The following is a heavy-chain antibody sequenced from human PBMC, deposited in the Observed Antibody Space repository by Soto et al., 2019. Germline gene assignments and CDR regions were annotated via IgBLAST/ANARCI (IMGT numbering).Heavy chain of an antibody. CDR2: VSGSAGST. Sequence: EVQLLESGGGLVQPGGSLRLSCAASGFPFSTYPRSWVRQARGKGLGWVSVVSGSAGSTYYADSVKGRFTISRDNSKNTLYLQMNSLRAEDTAVYYCAKDASSGITSFDSWGRGTVVTVSS. CDR3: AKDASSGITSFDS. V-gene: IGHV3-23*01. J-gene: IGHJ2*01. D-gene: IGHD3-3*01. CDR1: GFPFSTYP.